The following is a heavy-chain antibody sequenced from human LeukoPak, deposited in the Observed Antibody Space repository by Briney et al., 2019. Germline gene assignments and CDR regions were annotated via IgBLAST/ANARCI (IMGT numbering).Heavy chain of an antibody. Sequence: ASVKVSCKASGYTFTSYGISWVRQAPGQGLEWMGWISTYNGNTMYAQRFQGRVTVTTDTSTSTAYMELSSLRSEDTAVYYCARDLDTSSSSWYALDYWGQGTLVTVSS. J-gene: IGHJ4*02. CDR3: ARDLDTSSSSWYALDY. CDR2: ISTYNGNT. V-gene: IGHV1-18*01. CDR1: GYTFTSYG. D-gene: IGHD6-13*01.